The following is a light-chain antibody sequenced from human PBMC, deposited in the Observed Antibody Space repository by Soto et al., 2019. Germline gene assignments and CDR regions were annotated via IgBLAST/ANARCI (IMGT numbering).Light chain of an antibody. CDR3: QPYNSYPT. CDR2: KAS. Sequence: DIQMTQSPSTPSASVGDRVTITCRASPSISSWLAWYQQKPGKAPKLLIYKASSLESGIRSRFSRSGSGTAFTLTISSLQRDGLEAEYYQPYNSYPTVGGGTKVEIK. V-gene: IGKV1-5*03. J-gene: IGKJ4*01. CDR1: PSISSW.